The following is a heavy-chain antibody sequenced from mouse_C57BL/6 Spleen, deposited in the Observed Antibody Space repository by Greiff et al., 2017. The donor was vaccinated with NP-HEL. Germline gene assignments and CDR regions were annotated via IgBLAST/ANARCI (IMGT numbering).Heavy chain of an antibody. Sequence: QVQLQQSGPGLVQPSQSLSITCTVSGFSLTSYGVHWVRQSPGKGLEWLGVIWRGGSTDYNAAFMSRLSITKDNSKSQVFFKMNSLQADDTAIYSCAKDYGSSPYYAMDYWGQGTSVTGSS. CDR3: AKDYGSSPYYAMDY. D-gene: IGHD1-1*01. J-gene: IGHJ4*01. V-gene: IGHV2-5*01. CDR1: GFSLTSYG. CDR2: IWRGGST.